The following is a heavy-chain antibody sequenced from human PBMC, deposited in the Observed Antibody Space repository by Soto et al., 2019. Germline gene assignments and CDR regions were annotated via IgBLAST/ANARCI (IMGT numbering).Heavy chain of an antibody. V-gene: IGHV3-23*01. CDR2: ISGSGGST. CDR1: GFTFSSYA. J-gene: IGHJ6*03. D-gene: IGHD3-10*01. Sequence: GGSLRLSCAASGFTFSSYAMSWVRQAPGKGLEWVSAISGSGGSTYYADSVKGRFTISRDNSKNTLYLQMNSLRAEDTAVYYCVTMVRGVRISAYYMDVWGKGTTVTVSS. CDR3: VTMVRGVRISAYYMDV.